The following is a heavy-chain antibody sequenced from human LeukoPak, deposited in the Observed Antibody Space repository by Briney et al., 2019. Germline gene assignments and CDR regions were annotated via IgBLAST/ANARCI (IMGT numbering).Heavy chain of an antibody. CDR3: ARGSDDPLDY. CDR2: ISYSGST. J-gene: IGHJ4*02. V-gene: IGHV4-59*01. Sequence: SETLSLTYTVSGGSISSYYWSWIRQPPGKGLEWIGYISYSGSTNYNPSLNSRVTISVDTSKNQFSLKLSSVIAADTAVYYCARGSDDPLDYWGQGTLVTVSS. CDR1: GGSISSYY.